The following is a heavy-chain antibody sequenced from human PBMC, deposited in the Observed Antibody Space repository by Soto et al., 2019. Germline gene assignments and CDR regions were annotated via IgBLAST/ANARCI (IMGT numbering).Heavy chain of an antibody. D-gene: IGHD2-8*01. J-gene: IGHJ4*02. CDR1: GFTFSSYA. Sequence: PGGSLRLSCAASGFTFSSYAMSWVRQAPGKGLEWVSAISGSGGSTYYADSVKGRFTISRDNSKNTLYLQMNSLRAEDTAVYYCANSPDIVLMVYAIPAAGFDYWGQGTLVTVSS. CDR2: ISGSGGST. V-gene: IGHV3-23*01. CDR3: ANSPDIVLMVYAIPAAGFDY.